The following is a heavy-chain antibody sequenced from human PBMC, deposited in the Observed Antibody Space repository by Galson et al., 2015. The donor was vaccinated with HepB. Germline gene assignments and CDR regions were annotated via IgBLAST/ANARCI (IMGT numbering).Heavy chain of an antibody. Sequence: SLRLSCAASGFTFSSYGMHWVRQAPGKGLEWVAVISYDGSNKYYADSVKGRFTISRDNSKNTLYLQMNSLRAEDTAVYYCAKADTELWLPPFDYWGQGTLVTVSS. D-gene: IGHD5-18*01. J-gene: IGHJ4*02. CDR2: ISYDGSNK. V-gene: IGHV3-30*18. CDR3: AKADTELWLPPFDY. CDR1: GFTFSSYG.